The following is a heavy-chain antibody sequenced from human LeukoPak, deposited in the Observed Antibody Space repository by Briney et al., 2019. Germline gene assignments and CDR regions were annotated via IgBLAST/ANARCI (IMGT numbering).Heavy chain of an antibody. CDR1: GGTFSSYA. CDR2: IIPIFGTA. J-gene: IGHJ6*04. D-gene: IGHD3-10*01. V-gene: IGHV1-69*06. Sequence: AASVRVSCKASGGTFSSYAISWVRQAPGQGLEWMGGIIPIFGTANYAQKFQGRVTITADKSTSTAYMELSSLRSEDTAVYYCARGEEVLWFGESRGQGMDVWGKGTTVTVSS. CDR3: ARGEEVLWFGESRGQGMDV.